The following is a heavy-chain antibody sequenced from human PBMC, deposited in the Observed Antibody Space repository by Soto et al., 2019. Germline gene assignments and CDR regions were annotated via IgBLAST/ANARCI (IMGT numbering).Heavy chain of an antibody. D-gene: IGHD6-19*01. J-gene: IGHJ6*02. CDR2: AYYRSKWYI. V-gene: IGHV6-1*01. Sequence: PSQTLSLTCAISGDSVSSDSAAWNWIRQSPSRGLEWLGRAYYRSKWYIEYAPSVNSRITINPDTSKNQLSLQLISVNPEDTAVYYCVRSRVFIAVTSVTNYYYYYGMDVWGQGPRSPSP. CDR3: VRSRVFIAVTSVTNYYYYYGMDV. CDR1: GDSVSSDSAA.